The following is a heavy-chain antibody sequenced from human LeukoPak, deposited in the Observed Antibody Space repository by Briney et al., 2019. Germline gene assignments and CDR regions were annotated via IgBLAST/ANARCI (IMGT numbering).Heavy chain of an antibody. D-gene: IGHD2-2*01. CDR2: INSDGSST. V-gene: IGHV3-74*01. J-gene: IGHJ5*02. CDR3: ARVRYCSSTICFLIYP. CDR1: GLIFSTYW. Sequence: GGSLRLSCAVSGLIFSTYWMHWVRQAPGKGLVWVSRINSDGSSTNYADSVKGRFTISRDNAKNTLYLQMNSLRAEHTAVYYCARVRYCSSTICFLIYPWGQGTLVTVSS.